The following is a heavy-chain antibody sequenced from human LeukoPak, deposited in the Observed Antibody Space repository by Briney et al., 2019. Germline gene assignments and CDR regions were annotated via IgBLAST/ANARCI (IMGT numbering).Heavy chain of an antibody. CDR1: GYTFTSYA. J-gene: IGHJ6*02. Sequence: ASVKVSCKASGYTFTSYAMNWVRQAPGQWLEWMGWINTNTGNPTYAQGFTGRFVFSLDTSVSTAYLQISSLKAEDTAVYYCARSYTPTYYYYGMDVWGQGTTVTVSS. V-gene: IGHV7-4-1*02. CDR2: INTNTGNP. D-gene: IGHD2-2*02. CDR3: ARSYTPTYYYYGMDV.